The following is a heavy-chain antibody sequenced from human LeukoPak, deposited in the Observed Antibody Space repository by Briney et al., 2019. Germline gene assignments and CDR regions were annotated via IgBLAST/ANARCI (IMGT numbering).Heavy chain of an antibody. V-gene: IGHV1-18*01. CDR1: GYTFTTYT. CDR3: ARRLSGYYSTFDY. J-gene: IGHJ4*02. D-gene: IGHD3-22*01. Sequence: ASVKVSCKASGYTFTTYTINWVRQAPGQGLEWMGWISAYNGNTNYAQKLQGRVTMTTDASTSTAYMELRSLRSDDTAIYYCARRLSGYYSTFDYWGQGTLVTVSS. CDR2: ISAYNGNT.